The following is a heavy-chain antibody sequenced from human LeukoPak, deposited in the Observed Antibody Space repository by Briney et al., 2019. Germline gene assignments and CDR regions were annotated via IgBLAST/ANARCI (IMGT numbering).Heavy chain of an antibody. CDR1: GFTFSSYS. Sequence: PGGSLRLSCAASGFTFSSYSMNWVRQAPGKGLEWVSYISSGSSTIYYADSVKGRFTISRDNAKNSLFLQMNSLRAEDTALYYCARSGSLGWGQGTMVTVSS. CDR3: ARSGSLG. J-gene: IGHJ3*01. D-gene: IGHD3-3*02. V-gene: IGHV3-48*01. CDR2: ISSGSSTI.